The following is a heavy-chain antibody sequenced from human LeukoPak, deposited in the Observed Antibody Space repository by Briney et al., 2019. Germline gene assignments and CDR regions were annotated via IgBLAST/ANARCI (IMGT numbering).Heavy chain of an antibody. Sequence: SETLSLTCTVSGGSISSYYWSWIRQPAGKGLEWIGRIYTSGSTNYNPSLKSRVTMSVDTSKNQFSLKLSSVTAADTAVYYCARDCGGYCSSTTYNWFDPWGQGTLVTVSS. D-gene: IGHD2-2*01. V-gene: IGHV4-4*07. CDR3: ARDCGGYCSSTTYNWFDP. CDR2: IYTSGST. CDR1: GGSISSYY. J-gene: IGHJ5*02.